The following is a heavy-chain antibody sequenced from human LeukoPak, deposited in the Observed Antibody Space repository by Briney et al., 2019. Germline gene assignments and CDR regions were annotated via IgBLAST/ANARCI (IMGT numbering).Heavy chain of an antibody. CDR2: ISRNSGSI. J-gene: IGHJ4*02. V-gene: IGHV3-9*01. Sequence: GGSLRLSCAASGFTFDDYAMHWVRQAPGKGLEWVSGISRNSGSIGYADSVKGRFTISRDNAKNSLYLQMNSLRAEDTALYYCAKDLWFGELSNGFDYWGQGTLVTVSS. D-gene: IGHD3-10*01. CDR1: GFTFDDYA. CDR3: AKDLWFGELSNGFDY.